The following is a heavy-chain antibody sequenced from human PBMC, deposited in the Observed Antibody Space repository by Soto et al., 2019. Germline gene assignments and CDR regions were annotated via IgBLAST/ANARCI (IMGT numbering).Heavy chain of an antibody. Sequence: QVQLQESGPGLVKPSQTLSLTCTVSGCSISSGGYYWSWIRQHPGKGLEWIGYIYYSGSTYYNPSLKSRVTISVDQSKNQFSLKLSSVTAADTAVYYCARAVYYYDSSGYYTGWFDPWGQGTLVTVSS. D-gene: IGHD3-22*01. J-gene: IGHJ5*02. CDR2: IYYSGST. V-gene: IGHV4-31*03. CDR1: GCSISSGGYY. CDR3: ARAVYYYDSSGYYTGWFDP.